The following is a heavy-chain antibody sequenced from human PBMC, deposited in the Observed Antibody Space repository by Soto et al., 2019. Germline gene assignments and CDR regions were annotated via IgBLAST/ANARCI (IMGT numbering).Heavy chain of an antibody. CDR3: ATRRGGN. V-gene: IGHV3-23*01. CDR2: MSGSGGST. J-gene: IGHJ4*02. Sequence: EVQLLESGGGLVQPGGSLRLSCAAYGFTFSSYAMSWVRQAPGKGPEWVSAMSGSGGSTYYADSVKGRFTISRNNSKNTLYLQMNSLRAEDTAVYYCATRRGGNWGQGTLVTVSS. CDR1: GFTFSSYA. D-gene: IGHD3-10*01.